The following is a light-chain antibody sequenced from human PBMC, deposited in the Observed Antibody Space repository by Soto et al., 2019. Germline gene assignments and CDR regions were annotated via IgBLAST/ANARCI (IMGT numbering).Light chain of an antibody. J-gene: IGLJ3*02. CDR2: EGS. Sequence: QSALTQPASVSGSPGQSITISCTGTSSDVGSYNLVSWYQQHPGKAPKLMIYEGSKRPSGVSNRFSGSKSGNTASLTSSGLQAEDEAEYYCCSYAGSSTLFGGGTKLTVL. CDR1: SSDVGSYNL. CDR3: CSYAGSSTL. V-gene: IGLV2-23*01.